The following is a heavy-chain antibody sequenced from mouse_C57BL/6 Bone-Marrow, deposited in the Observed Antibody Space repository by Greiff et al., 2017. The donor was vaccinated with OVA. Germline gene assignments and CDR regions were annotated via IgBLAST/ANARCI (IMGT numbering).Heavy chain of an antibody. Sequence: QVQLQQSGPGLVQPSQSLSITCKVSGFSLTSYGVHWVRQSPGKGLEWLGVIWRGGSTDYNAAFMSRLSITKDNSKSQVFFKMNSLQADDTAIYYCVNGGVTTVVYPYAMDDWGQRTSVTVSS. J-gene: IGHJ4*01. V-gene: IGHV2-5*01. CDR2: IWRGGST. CDR3: VNGGVTTVVYPYAMDD. CDR1: GFSLTSYG. D-gene: IGHD1-1*01.